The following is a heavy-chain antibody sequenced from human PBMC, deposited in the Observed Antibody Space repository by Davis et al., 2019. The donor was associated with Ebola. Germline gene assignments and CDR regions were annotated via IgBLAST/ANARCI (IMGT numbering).Heavy chain of an antibody. D-gene: IGHD3-16*01. Sequence: GGSLRLSCTDSVITFSSYAMTWVRQAPGKGLEWVSAISGSGGSTYYADSAKGRFTISRDNAKNSLYLQMNSLRAEDTAVHYCARDRPLDCFFGDYYGMDVWGQGTTVTVSS. CDR2: ISGSGGST. CDR1: VITFSSYA. CDR3: ARDRPLDCFFGDYYGMDV. J-gene: IGHJ6*02. V-gene: IGHV3-23*01.